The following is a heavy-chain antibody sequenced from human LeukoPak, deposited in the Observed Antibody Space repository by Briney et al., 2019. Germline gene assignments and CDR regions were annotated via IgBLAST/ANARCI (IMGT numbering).Heavy chain of an antibody. D-gene: IGHD3-22*01. CDR1: GGSISSYY. CDR3: ARSPYHYDSSGAVYYYYYYGMDV. J-gene: IGHJ6*02. V-gene: IGHV4-59*01. CDR2: IYYSGST. Sequence: PSETLSLTCTVSGGSISSYYWSWIRQPPGKGLEWIGYIYYSGSTNYNPSLKSRVTISVDTSKNQFSLKLSSVTAADTAVYYCARSPYHYDSSGAVYYYYYYGMDVWGQGTTVTVSS.